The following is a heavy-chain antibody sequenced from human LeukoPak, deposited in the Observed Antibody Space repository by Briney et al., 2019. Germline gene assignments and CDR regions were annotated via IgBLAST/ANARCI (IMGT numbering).Heavy chain of an antibody. CDR2: ISGSGGST. V-gene: IGHV3-23*01. Sequence: GGSLRLSCAASGFTFSSYAMSWVRQAPGKGLEWVSGISGSGGSTYYADSVKGRFTISRDNSKNTLYLQMNSLRAEDTAVYYCARDKGPYYFDQWGQGTLLTVSS. CDR3: ARDKGPYYFDQ. CDR1: GFTFSSYA. J-gene: IGHJ4*02.